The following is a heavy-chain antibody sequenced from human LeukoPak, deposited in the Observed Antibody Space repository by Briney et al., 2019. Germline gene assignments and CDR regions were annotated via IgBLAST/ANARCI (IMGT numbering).Heavy chain of an antibody. V-gene: IGHV1-18*01. Sequence: ASVKVSCKASGYTFTSYGISWVRQAPGQGVEWMGWISAYNGNTNYAQKLQGRVTMTTDTSTSTAYMELRSLRSDDTAVYYCAREIRRFLEWYSDYWGQGTLVTVSS. CDR3: AREIRRFLEWYSDY. J-gene: IGHJ4*02. CDR2: ISAYNGNT. CDR1: GYTFTSYG. D-gene: IGHD3-3*01.